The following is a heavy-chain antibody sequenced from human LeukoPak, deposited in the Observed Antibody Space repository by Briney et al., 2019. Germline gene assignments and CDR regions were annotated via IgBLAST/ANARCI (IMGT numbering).Heavy chain of an antibody. Sequence: SETLSLTCTVSGGSISSYYWSWIRQPPGKGLEWIGYIYYSGSTYYNPSLKSRVTISVDTSKNQFSLKLSSVTAADTAVYCCARDPGEYYYGSGSYNNWFDPWGQGTLVTVSS. CDR1: GGSISSYY. CDR3: ARDPGEYYYGSGSYNNWFDP. J-gene: IGHJ5*02. V-gene: IGHV4-30-4*01. D-gene: IGHD3-10*01. CDR2: IYYSGST.